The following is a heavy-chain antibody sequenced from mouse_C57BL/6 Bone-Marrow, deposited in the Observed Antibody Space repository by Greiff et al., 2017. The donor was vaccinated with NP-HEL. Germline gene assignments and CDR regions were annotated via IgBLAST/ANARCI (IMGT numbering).Heavy chain of an antibody. CDR3: ASPMGSWFAY. CDR1: GYAFSSSW. V-gene: IGHV1-82*01. J-gene: IGHJ3*01. Sequence: VKLMESGPELVKPGASVKISCKASGYAFSSSWMNWVKQRPGKGLEWIGRIYPGDGDTNYNGKFKGKATLTADKSSSTAYMQLSSLTSEDSAVYFCASPMGSWFAYWGQGTLVTVSA. D-gene: IGHD1-1*02. CDR2: IYPGDGDT.